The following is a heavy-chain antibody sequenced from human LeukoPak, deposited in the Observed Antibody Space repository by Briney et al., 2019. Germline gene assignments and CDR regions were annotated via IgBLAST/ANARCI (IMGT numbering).Heavy chain of an antibody. Sequence: SVKVSCKASGGTFSNYAISWVRQAPGQGLEWMGGIIPIFGTANYAQKFQDRVTITADESTSTAYMELSSLRSEDTAVYYCAKGTDYYYDSSGYLDYWGQGTLVTVSP. CDR1: GGTFSNYA. CDR3: AKGTDYYYDSSGYLDY. V-gene: IGHV1-69*13. J-gene: IGHJ4*02. D-gene: IGHD3-22*01. CDR2: IIPIFGTA.